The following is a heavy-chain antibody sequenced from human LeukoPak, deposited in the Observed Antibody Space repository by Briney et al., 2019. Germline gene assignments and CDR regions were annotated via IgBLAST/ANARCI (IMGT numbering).Heavy chain of an antibody. D-gene: IGHD3-16*02. CDR1: GYTFTSYG. CDR3: ASTFGGVIEQFDY. J-gene: IGHJ4*02. CDR2: ISAYNGNT. Sequence: ASVKVSCKASGYTFTSYGISWVRQAPGQGLEWMGWISAYNGNTNYAQKFQGRVTMTRDTSISTAYMELSRLRSDDTAVYYCASTFGGVIEQFDYWGQGTLVTVSS. V-gene: IGHV1-18*01.